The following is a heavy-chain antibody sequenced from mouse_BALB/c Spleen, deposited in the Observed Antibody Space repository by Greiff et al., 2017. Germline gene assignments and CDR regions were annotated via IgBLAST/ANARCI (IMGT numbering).Heavy chain of an antibody. V-gene: IGHV1S127*01. D-gene: IGHD1-1*01. CDR3: TRPPYYYGSSYYFDY. CDR1: GYTFTSYW. CDR2: IDPSDSYT. Sequence: QVQLQQPGAELVKPGASVKMSCKASGYTFTSYWMHWVKPRPGQGLEWIGVIDPSDSYTSYNQKFKGKATLTVDTSSSTAYMQLSSLTSEASAVYYCTRPPYYYGSSYYFDYWGQGTTLTVSS. J-gene: IGHJ2*01.